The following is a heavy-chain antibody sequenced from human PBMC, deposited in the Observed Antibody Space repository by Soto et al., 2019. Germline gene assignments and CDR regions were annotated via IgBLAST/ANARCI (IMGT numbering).Heavy chain of an antibody. CDR3: ASSTYYYDSSGYYPTSSSLDY. J-gene: IGHJ4*02. CDR1: GGTFSSYA. D-gene: IGHD3-22*01. V-gene: IGHV1-69*13. CDR2: IIPIFGTA. Sequence: GPSVKVSCKASGGTFSSYAISWVRQAPGRGLEWMGGIIPIFGTANYAQKFQGRVTITADESTSTAYMELSSLRSEDTAVYYCASSTYYYDSSGYYPTSSSLDYWGQGTLVTVSS.